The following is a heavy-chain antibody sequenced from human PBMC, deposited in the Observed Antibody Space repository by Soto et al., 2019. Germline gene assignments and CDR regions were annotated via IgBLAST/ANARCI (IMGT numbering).Heavy chain of an antibody. CDR3: TRSGVFPFALDT. D-gene: IGHD1-26*01. V-gene: IGHV4-4*09. CDR1: GGSISHYY. J-gene: IGHJ3*02. Sequence: QVQLQESGPGLVKPSETLSLTCAVSGGSISHYYWSWIRQPPGQGLEWIGYIADTGSTNYNASLRSRVTLSVDTSRNQFSLELRSVTAADTAVYYCTRSGVFPFALDTWGQGTMVTVSA. CDR2: IADTGST.